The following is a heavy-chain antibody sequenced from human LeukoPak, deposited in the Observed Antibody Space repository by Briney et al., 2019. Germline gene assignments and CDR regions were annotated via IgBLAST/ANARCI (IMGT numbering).Heavy chain of an antibody. CDR3: ARSLPRYYYCDY. CDR2: ISSSGSTI. D-gene: IGHD3-9*01. V-gene: IGHV3-11*04. Sequence: GGSLRLSCAASGFTVSSNYMSWVRQAPGKGLEWVSYISSSGSTIYYADSVKGRFNISRDNAKNSLYLQMNSLRAEDTAVYYCARSLPRYYYCDYWGQGTVVTVSS. J-gene: IGHJ4*02. CDR1: GFTVSSNY.